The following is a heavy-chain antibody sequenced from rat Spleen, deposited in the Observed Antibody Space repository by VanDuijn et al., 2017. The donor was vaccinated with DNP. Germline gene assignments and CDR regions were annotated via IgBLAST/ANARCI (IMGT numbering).Heavy chain of an antibody. V-gene: IGHV5-58*01. J-gene: IGHJ2*01. CDR1: GFTFSTYW. CDR3: VKDLRGGSAFEY. CDR2: INTDGGST. D-gene: IGHD1-11*01. Sequence: EVHLVETGGGLVQPGRSLKLSCVASGFTFSTYWMYWIRQAPGKGLEWLSSINTDGGSTYYPDSVKGRFTISRDNAENTVYLQINSLRSEDTATYYCVKDLRGGSAFEYWGQGVMVTVSS.